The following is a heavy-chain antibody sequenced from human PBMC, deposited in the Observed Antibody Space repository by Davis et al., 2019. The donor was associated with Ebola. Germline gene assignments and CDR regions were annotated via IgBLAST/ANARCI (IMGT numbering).Heavy chain of an antibody. D-gene: IGHD6-13*01. J-gene: IGHJ4*02. CDR3: ATERQQLDTRRVY. CDR1: GFTFSSYA. V-gene: IGHV3-23*01. CDR2: ISGSGGST. Sequence: GESLKISCAASGFTFSSYAMSWVRQAPGKGLEWVSAISGSGGSTYYADSVKGRFTISRDNSKNTLYLQMNSLRAEDTAVYYCATERQQLDTRRVYWGQGTLVTVSS.